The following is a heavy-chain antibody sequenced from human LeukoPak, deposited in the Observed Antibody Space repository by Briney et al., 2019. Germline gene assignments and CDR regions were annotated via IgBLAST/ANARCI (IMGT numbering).Heavy chain of an antibody. CDR1: GFTFGNFW. Sequence: PGGSLRLSCAASGFTFGNFWMHWVRQGPEKGLVWVSGIKVDGSTGYADSVKGRFTISRDNAKNTLYLQMSSLSSEDTAVYYCGRERNAYYMDVWGKGTTVTVSS. V-gene: IGHV3-74*01. J-gene: IGHJ6*03. CDR3: GRERNAYYMDV. CDR2: IKVDGST.